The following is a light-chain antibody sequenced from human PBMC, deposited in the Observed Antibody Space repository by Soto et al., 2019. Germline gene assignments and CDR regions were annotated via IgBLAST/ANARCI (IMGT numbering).Light chain of an antibody. Sequence: EIVLTQSPGTLSLSPGERATLSCRASQSVSSTYLAWYQQKPGQAPRLLIYGASSRATGIPDRFSGSGSGTEFTLPISSLQSEDFAVYYCQQYNKWPPYTFGQGTKLEIK. CDR3: QQYNKWPPYT. CDR1: QSVSSTY. CDR2: GAS. J-gene: IGKJ2*01. V-gene: IGKV3-20*01.